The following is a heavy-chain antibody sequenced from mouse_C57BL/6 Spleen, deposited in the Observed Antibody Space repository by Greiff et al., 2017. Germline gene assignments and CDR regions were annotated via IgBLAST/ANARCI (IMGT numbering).Heavy chain of an antibody. Sequence: QVQLKQSGAELVRPGASVTLSCKASGYTFTDYEMHWVKQTPVHGLEWIGAIDPETGGTAYNQKFKGKAILTADKSSSTAYMELRSLTSEDSAVYYCTSGDYYSNYDYAMDYWGQGTSVTVSS. V-gene: IGHV1-15*01. CDR1: GYTFTDYE. D-gene: IGHD2-5*01. J-gene: IGHJ4*01. CDR2: IDPETGGT. CDR3: TSGDYYSNYDYAMDY.